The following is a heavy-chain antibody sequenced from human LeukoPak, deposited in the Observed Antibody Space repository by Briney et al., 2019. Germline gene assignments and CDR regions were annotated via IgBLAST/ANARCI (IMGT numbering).Heavy chain of an antibody. CDR3: ARSMYPNTMTTLHYYYGMDV. CDR1: GFTFSSYA. Sequence: PGGSLRLSCAASGFTFSSYAMHWVRQAPGKGLEWVAVISYDGSNKYYADSVKGRFTISRDNSKNTVYLQMNSLRAEDTAVYYCARSMYPNTMTTLHYYYGMDVWGKGTTVTVSS. J-gene: IGHJ6*04. V-gene: IGHV3-30*04. D-gene: IGHD4-17*01. CDR2: ISYDGSNK.